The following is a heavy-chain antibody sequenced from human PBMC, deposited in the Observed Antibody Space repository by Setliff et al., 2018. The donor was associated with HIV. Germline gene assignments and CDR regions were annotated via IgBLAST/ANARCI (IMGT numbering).Heavy chain of an antibody. CDR3: ARMVRGVMSFDY. Sequence: PSETLSLTCTVSGGSISSGSYYWSWIRQPAGKGLEWIGRIYTSGSTNYNPSLKSRVTISVDTSKNQFSLKLSSVTAADTAVYYCARMVRGVMSFDYWGQGTLVTVSS. V-gene: IGHV4-61*02. D-gene: IGHD3-10*01. CDR1: GGSISSGSYY. J-gene: IGHJ4*02. CDR2: IYTSGST.